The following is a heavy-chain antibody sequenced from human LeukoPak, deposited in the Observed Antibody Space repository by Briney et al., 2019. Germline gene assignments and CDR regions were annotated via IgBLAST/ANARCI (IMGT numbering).Heavy chain of an antibody. CDR1: GFSFSSYG. Sequence: GGSLRLSCAGSGFSFSSYGMHWVRQAPGKGLEWMAFIRSDGSNKYYADSVKGRFTISRDNSKNTLYLQMNSLIAEDTAVYYCAKSGYNRFDYWGQGTRVTVSS. CDR3: AKSGYNRFDY. V-gene: IGHV3-30*02. D-gene: IGHD5-24*01. J-gene: IGHJ4*02. CDR2: IRSDGSNK.